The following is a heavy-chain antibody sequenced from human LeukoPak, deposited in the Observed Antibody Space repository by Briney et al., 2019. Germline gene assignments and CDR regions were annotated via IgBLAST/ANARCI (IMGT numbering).Heavy chain of an antibody. D-gene: IGHD3-3*01. CDR1: GGSISSSSYY. Sequence: SETLSLTCTVSGGSISSSSYYWGWIRQPPGKGLEWIGSIYYSGSTYYNPSLKSRVTISVDTSKNQFSLKLSSVTAADTAVYYCARLSYYDFWSGYYPRNYMDVWGKGTTVTVSS. CDR2: IYYSGST. V-gene: IGHV4-39*01. J-gene: IGHJ6*03. CDR3: ARLSYYDFWSGYYPRNYMDV.